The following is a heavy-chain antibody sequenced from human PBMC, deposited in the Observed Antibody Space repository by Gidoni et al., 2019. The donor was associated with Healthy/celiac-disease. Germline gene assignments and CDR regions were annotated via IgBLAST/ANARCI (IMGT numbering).Heavy chain of an antibody. V-gene: IGHV1-18*01. CDR3: AREPRSYYDILTGPWDY. Sequence: QVQLVQSGAEVKKPGASVKVSCKASGYTFPSYGISWVRQAPGQGLEWMGWISAYNGNTNYAQKLQGRVTMTTDTSTSTAYMELRSLRSDDTAVYYCAREPRSYYDILTGPWDYWGQGTLVTVSS. CDR1: GYTFPSYG. J-gene: IGHJ4*02. D-gene: IGHD3-9*01. CDR2: ISAYNGNT.